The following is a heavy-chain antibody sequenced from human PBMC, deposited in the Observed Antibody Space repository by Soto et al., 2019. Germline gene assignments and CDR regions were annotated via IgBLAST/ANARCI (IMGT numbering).Heavy chain of an antibody. J-gene: IGHJ4*02. CDR2: IRQDGLEK. Sequence: LRLSCEVSGFTFSRYRMTWVRQAPGKGLEWLANIRQDGLEKHYEDSVKGRFTISRDNAKNSLYLEMSSLRVEDTAVYYCARGFASPGGYYFDYWGLGTPVTVSS. D-gene: IGHD3-10*01. CDR1: GFTFSRYR. V-gene: IGHV3-7*01. CDR3: ARGFASPGGYYFDY.